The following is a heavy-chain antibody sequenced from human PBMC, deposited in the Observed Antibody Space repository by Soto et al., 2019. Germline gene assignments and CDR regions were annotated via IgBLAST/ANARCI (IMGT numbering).Heavy chain of an antibody. D-gene: IGHD6-13*01. V-gene: IGHV4-59*08. Sequence: PSETLSLTCTVSGGSISSYYWSWIRQPPGKGLEWIGYIYYSGSTNYNPSLKSRVTISVDTSKNQFSLKLSSVTAADTAVYYCARYSSSWYEDYYYYMDVWGKGTTVTVSS. CDR1: GGSISSYY. CDR3: ARYSSSWYEDYYYYMDV. J-gene: IGHJ6*03. CDR2: IYYSGST.